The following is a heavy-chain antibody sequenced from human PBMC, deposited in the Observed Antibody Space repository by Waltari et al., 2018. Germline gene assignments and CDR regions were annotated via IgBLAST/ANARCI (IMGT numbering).Heavy chain of an antibody. V-gene: IGHV1-69*08. CDR3: ARTPVVVIAMEGWFDP. CDR1: GGTFSSYA. D-gene: IGHD2-21*01. CDR2: IIPIVGTA. J-gene: IGHJ5*02. Sequence: QVQLVQSGAEVKKPGSSVKVSCKASGGTFSSYAISWVRQAPGQGLEWMGRIIPIVGTANYAQKFQGRVTITADKSTSTAYMELSSLRSEDTAVYYCARTPVVVIAMEGWFDPWGQGTLVTVSS.